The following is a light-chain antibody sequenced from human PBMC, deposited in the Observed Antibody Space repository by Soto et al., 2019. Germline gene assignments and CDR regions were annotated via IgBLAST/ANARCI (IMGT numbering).Light chain of an antibody. CDR1: QSVSSN. V-gene: IGKV3-15*01. Sequence: EIVMTQSPATLSVSPGERATLSCRASQSVSSNLAWYQQKPGQAPRLLIYGASTRATGIPARFSGSGSGTDFTLTISSLQSEDFAVYYCQQYSNGPPWTFGQGTKVDIK. CDR2: GAS. CDR3: QQYSNGPPWT. J-gene: IGKJ1*01.